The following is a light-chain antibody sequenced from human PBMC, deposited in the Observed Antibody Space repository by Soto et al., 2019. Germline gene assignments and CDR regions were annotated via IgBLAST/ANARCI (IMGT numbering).Light chain of an antibody. J-gene: IGKJ5*01. CDR3: QQYGSSPIT. Sequence: EIVLTQSPGTLSFSPGERVNISCRSSQRVSGSNVGWYQQKPGQPPSLLIYGTSKRTTGVPDRFRGSGSGTDFTLTINRLEPEDFALYHCQQYGSSPITFGQGTRLEIK. V-gene: IGKV3-20*01. CDR2: GTS. CDR1: QRVSGSN.